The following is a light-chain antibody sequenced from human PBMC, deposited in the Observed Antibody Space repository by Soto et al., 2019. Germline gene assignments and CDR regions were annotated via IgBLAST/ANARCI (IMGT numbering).Light chain of an antibody. CDR3: PLLRSLPIT. CDR1: QDISSL. CDR2: AAS. V-gene: IGKV1-9*01. J-gene: IGKJ5*01. Sequence: IHWKRSASCMTVDVGGSGIITYRASQDISSLLAWYQQKPGKAPKLLIYAASTLQNGVPSRFSGSGSGTDFPLTVSSLHPGYFASYCCPLLRSLPITSGHGTRLEIK.